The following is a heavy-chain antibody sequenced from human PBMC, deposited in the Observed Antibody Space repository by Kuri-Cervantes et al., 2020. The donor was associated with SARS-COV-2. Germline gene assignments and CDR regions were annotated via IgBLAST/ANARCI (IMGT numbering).Heavy chain of an antibody. CDR3: ARRSVVAATPTYYYYGMDV. CDR2: IYYSGST. V-gene: IGHV4-39*01. CDR1: GGSISSYY. Sequence: SETLSLTCTVSGGSISSYYWGWIRQPPGKGLEWIGSIYYSGSTYYNQSLKSRVTISVDTSKNQFSLKLSSVTAADTAVYYCARRSVVAATPTYYYYGMDVWGQGTTVTVSS. D-gene: IGHD2-15*01. J-gene: IGHJ6*02.